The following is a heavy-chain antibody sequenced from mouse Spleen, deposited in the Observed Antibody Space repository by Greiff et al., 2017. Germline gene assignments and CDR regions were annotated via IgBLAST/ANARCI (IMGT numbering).Heavy chain of an antibody. Sequence: QVQLQQSGAELVRPGVSVKISCKGSGYTFTDYAMHWVKQSHAKSLEWIGVISTYYGDASYNQKFKGKATMTVDKSSSTAYMELARLTSEDSAIYYCARGSGYRAMDYWGQGTSVTVSS. D-gene: IGHD3-1*01. CDR2: ISTYYGDA. CDR3: ARGSGYRAMDY. J-gene: IGHJ4*01. V-gene: IGHV1S137*01. CDR1: GYTFTDYA.